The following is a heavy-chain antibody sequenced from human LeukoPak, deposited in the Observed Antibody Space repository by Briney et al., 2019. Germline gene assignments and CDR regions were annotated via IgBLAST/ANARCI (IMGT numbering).Heavy chain of an antibody. CDR2: INPNSGGT. CDR1: GYTFTGYY. Sequence: ASVKVSCKASGYTFTGYYMHWVRQAPGQGLEWMGWINPNSGGTNYAQKFQGRVTKTRDTSISTAYMELSRLRSDDTAVYYCARDEGGQLVPPFFDYWGQGTLVTVSS. J-gene: IGHJ4*02. V-gene: IGHV1-2*02. CDR3: ARDEGGQLVPPFFDY. D-gene: IGHD6-13*01.